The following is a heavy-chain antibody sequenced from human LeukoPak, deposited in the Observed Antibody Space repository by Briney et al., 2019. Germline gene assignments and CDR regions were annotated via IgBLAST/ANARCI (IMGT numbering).Heavy chain of an antibody. J-gene: IGHJ4*02. CDR2: IYYSGST. Sequence: PSETLSLTCTVSGGSISSSSYYWGWIRQPPGKGLEWIGSIYYSGSTYYNPSLKSRVTISVDTSKNQFSLKLSSVTAADTAVYYCASTTKEGQVTYGDYAYYFDYWGQGTLVTVSS. CDR1: GGSISSSSYY. D-gene: IGHD4-17*01. V-gene: IGHV4-39*01. CDR3: ASTTKEGQVTYGDYAYYFDY.